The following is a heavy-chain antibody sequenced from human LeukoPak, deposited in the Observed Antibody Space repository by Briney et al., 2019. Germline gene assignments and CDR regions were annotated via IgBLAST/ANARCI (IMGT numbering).Heavy chain of an antibody. CDR1: GGSISSYY. J-gene: IGHJ6*02. D-gene: IGHD3-22*01. CDR2: IYYSGST. Sequence: SETLSLTCTVSGGSISSYYWSWIRQPPGKGLEWIGYIYYSGSTNYNPSLKSRVTISVDTSKNQFSLKLSSVTAADTAVYYCARSTYYYDLSYYYGMDVWGQGTSVTVSS. V-gene: IGHV4-59*01. CDR3: ARSTYYYDLSYYYGMDV.